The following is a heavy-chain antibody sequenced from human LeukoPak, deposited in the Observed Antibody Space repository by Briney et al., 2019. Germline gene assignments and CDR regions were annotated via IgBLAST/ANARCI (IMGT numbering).Heavy chain of an antibody. D-gene: IGHD4-17*01. CDR1: GFTFSHYW. CDR3: ARSGDLGYYYMDV. V-gene: IGHV3-74*01. CDR2: INSDGGST. J-gene: IGHJ6*03. Sequence: PGGSLRLSCAASGFTFSHYWMHWVRHGPGKGLVWASRINSDGGSTDYADSVKGRFTISRDNAENTLYLQMNSLRAEDTAVYYCARSGDLGYYYMDVWGKGTTVTVSS.